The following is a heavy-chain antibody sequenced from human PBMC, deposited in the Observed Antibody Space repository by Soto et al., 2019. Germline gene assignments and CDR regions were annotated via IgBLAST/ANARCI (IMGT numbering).Heavy chain of an antibody. V-gene: IGHV4-59*01. CDR2: IYYSGST. D-gene: IGHD3-9*01. J-gene: IGHJ4*02. Sequence: PSETLSLTCTVSGGSISSYYWSWIRQPPGKGLEWIGYIYYSGSTNYNPSLKSRVTISVDTSKNQFSLKLSSVTAADTAVYYCARDVSDILTEYYFDYWGQGTLVTVSS. CDR1: GGSISSYY. CDR3: ARDVSDILTEYYFDY.